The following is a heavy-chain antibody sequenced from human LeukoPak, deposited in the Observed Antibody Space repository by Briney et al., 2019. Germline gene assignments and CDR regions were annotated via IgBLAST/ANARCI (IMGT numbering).Heavy chain of an antibody. J-gene: IGHJ3*02. CDR3: ATGRQLLLSSAYDAFDI. Sequence: ASVKVSCKVSGYTLTDLSMHWVRQAPGKGLEWMGGFDPEDGETIYAQKFQGRVTMTEDTSTDTAYMELSSLRSEDTAVYYCATGRQLLLSSAYDAFDIWGQGTMVTVSS. CDR2: FDPEDGET. D-gene: IGHD2-2*01. CDR1: GYTLTDLS. V-gene: IGHV1-24*01.